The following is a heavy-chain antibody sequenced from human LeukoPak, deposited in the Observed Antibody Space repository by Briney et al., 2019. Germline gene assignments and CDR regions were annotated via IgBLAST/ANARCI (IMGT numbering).Heavy chain of an antibody. D-gene: IGHD6-19*01. CDR2: IRYDGSNK. Sequence: GGSLRLSCAASGFAFSYYGMHWVRQAPGKGLEWVAFIRYDGSNKYYADSVKGRFTISRDNSKNTLYLQMSSLRAEDTAVYYCAKYSSGWYFPRGYFQHWGQGTLVTVSS. CDR3: AKYSSGWYFPRGYFQH. V-gene: IGHV3-30*02. CDR1: GFAFSYYG. J-gene: IGHJ1*01.